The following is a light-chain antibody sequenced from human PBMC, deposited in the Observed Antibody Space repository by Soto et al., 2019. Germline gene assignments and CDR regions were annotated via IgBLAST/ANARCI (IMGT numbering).Light chain of an antibody. V-gene: IGKV1-39*01. J-gene: IGKJ1*01. CDR3: QHMRT. Sequence: DIQMTQSPSSLSASVGDRVTITCRASQSISNYLNWYQQKPGKAPKLLIYAASSLQSGVPSRFSGSGSGTDFTLTISSLQPEDFGSYYCQHMRTFGQGTKVDIK. CDR2: AAS. CDR1: QSISNY.